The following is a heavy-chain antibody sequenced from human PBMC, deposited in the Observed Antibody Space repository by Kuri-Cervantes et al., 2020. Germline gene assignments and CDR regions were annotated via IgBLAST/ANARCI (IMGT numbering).Heavy chain of an antibody. Sequence: LSLICAASGFTFSSYGMHWVSQAPGKGLEWVAVIWYVGSNKYYADSVKGRFTIYRDNSKNTLYLQMNSLRAEDTSVYYCTKRVVYVVASDIWGPGTLVTVSS. CDR1: GFTFSSYG. V-gene: IGHV3-33*06. J-gene: IGHJ4*01. CDR3: TKRVVYVVASDI. D-gene: IGHD5-12*01. CDR2: IWYVGSNK.